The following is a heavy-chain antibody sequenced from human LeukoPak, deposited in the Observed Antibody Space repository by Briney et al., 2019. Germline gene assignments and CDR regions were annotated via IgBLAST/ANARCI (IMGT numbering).Heavy chain of an antibody. CDR2: ISSSSSYI. Sequence: GGSLRLSCAASGFTFSSYSMNWVRQAPGKGLEWVSSISSSSSYIYYADSVKGRFTVSRDNAKNSLYLQMNSLRAEDTAVYYCARDPQPRDMGYGHYYYGMDVWGQGTAVTVSS. J-gene: IGHJ6*02. V-gene: IGHV3-21*01. D-gene: IGHD5-12*01. CDR1: GFTFSSYS. CDR3: ARDPQPRDMGYGHYYYGMDV.